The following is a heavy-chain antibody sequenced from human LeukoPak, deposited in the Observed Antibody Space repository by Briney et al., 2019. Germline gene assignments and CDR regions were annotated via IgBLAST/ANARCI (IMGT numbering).Heavy chain of an antibody. J-gene: IGHJ4*02. CDR2: INPNSGGT. Sequence: SSVKVSCKASGYTFTGYYMHWVRQAPGQGLEWMGRINPNSGGTNYAQKFQGRVTMTRDTSISTAYMELRSLRSDDTAVYYCARMSDILTGYYSHFDYWGQGTLVTVSS. CDR3: ARMSDILTGYYSHFDY. V-gene: IGHV1-2*06. D-gene: IGHD3-9*01. CDR1: GYTFTGYY.